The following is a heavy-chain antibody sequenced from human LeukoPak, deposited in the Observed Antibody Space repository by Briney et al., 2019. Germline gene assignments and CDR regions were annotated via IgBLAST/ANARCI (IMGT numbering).Heavy chain of an antibody. Sequence: SETLSLTCTVSGGSMSSYYWSWIPQPAGKGLEWIGRIYTSGSTNYNPSLKSRVTMSVDTSKNQFSLKLSSVTAADTAVYYCARTRAAPGVYYYCYMDVWGKGTTVTVSS. CDR1: GGSMSSYY. CDR2: IYTSGST. V-gene: IGHV4-4*07. J-gene: IGHJ6*03. CDR3: ARTRAAPGVYYYCYMDV. D-gene: IGHD6-6*01.